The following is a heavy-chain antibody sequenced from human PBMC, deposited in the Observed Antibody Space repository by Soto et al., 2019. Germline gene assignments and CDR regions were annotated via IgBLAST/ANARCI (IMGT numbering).Heavy chain of an antibody. CDR3: GRDGGYQRFDF. J-gene: IGHJ4*02. CDR2: INPCGGDI. Sequence: QVQLVQSRAEVKKPGASGKVSCKASGYTFTSYYIHWVRQAPGQGLEWMGIINPCGGDITYAQKFQGRVTMTRDTSTSTVYMELSCLRSEDTAVYYCGRDGGYQRFDFWGQGALVTVSS. V-gene: IGHV1-46*03. CDR1: GYTFTSYY. D-gene: IGHD2-2*01.